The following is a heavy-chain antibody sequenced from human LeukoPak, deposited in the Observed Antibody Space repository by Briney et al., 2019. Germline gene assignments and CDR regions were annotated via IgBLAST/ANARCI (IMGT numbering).Heavy chain of an antibody. D-gene: IGHD2-21*02. V-gene: IGHV1-2*02. CDR1: GYTFTGYY. CDR3: ARARPVVTVYYSYYYGMDV. CDR2: INPNSGGT. Sequence: ASVKGSCNASGYTFTGYYMHWVREAPGQGLEWMGWINPNSGGTNYAQTIQGRVTMTRDTSISTAYMELSRLRSDDTAVYYCARARPVVTVYYSYYYGMDVWGQGTTVTVSS. J-gene: IGHJ6*02.